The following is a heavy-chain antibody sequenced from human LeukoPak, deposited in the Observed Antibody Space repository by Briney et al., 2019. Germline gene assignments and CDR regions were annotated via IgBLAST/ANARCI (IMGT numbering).Heavy chain of an antibody. Sequence: GASVKVSCKASGGTFSSYAISWVRQAPGQGLEWMGGIIPIFGTANYAQKFQGRVTITADESTSTAYMELSSLRSEDTAVYYCARAGPEVPAAYYYMDVWGKGTTVTVSS. CDR3: ARAGPEVPAAYYYMDV. J-gene: IGHJ6*03. CDR2: IIPIFGTA. V-gene: IGHV1-69*13. D-gene: IGHD2-2*01. CDR1: GGTFSSYA.